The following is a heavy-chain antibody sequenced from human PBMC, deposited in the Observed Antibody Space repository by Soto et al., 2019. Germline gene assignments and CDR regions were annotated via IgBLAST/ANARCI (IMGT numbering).Heavy chain of an antibody. CDR1: GYTFTSYG. Sequence: QVQLVQSGAEVKKPGASVKVSCKASGYTFTSYGISWVRQAPGQGLEWMGWISAYNGNTNYAQKLQGRVTMTTDTSTSTGYMELRSLRSDDTAVYYCASAYYYDSSGYYYYYYGMDVWGQGTTVTVSS. D-gene: IGHD3-22*01. CDR3: ASAYYYDSSGYYYYYYGMDV. J-gene: IGHJ6*02. V-gene: IGHV1-18*04. CDR2: ISAYNGNT.